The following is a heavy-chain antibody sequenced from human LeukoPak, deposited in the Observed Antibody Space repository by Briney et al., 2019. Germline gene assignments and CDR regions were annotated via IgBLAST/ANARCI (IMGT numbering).Heavy chain of an antibody. Sequence: PSETLSLTCTVSGGSISSYYWSWIRQPPGKGLEWIVYIYYSGSTNYNPSLKSRVTISVDTSKNQFSLKLSSVTAADTAVYYCARVGEGGYLVYYFDYWGQGTLATVSS. CDR2: IYYSGST. D-gene: IGHD3-22*01. CDR1: GGSISSYY. CDR3: ARVGEGGYLVYYFDY. V-gene: IGHV4-59*01. J-gene: IGHJ4*02.